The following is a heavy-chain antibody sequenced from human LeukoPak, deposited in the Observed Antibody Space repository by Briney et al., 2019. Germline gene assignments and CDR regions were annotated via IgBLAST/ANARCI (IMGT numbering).Heavy chain of an antibody. CDR3: AKEYSGYDFDY. CDR1: GFTLRSYD. Sequence: GGSPRLSCAASGFTLRSYDMSWVRQAPGEGLEWVAATSGSGVNSYYADSVRGRFTISRDNSQNTLYLQMDSLRAEDTALYYCAKEYSGYDFDYWGQGTLVTVSS. V-gene: IGHV3-23*01. CDR2: TSGSGVNS. D-gene: IGHD5-12*01. J-gene: IGHJ4*02.